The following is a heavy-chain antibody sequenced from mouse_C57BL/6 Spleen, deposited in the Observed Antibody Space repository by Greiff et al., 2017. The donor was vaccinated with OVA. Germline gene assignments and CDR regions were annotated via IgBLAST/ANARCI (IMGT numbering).Heavy chain of an antibody. V-gene: IGHV5-4*01. J-gene: IGHJ4*01. CDR3: AREGGGDY. Sequence: DVQLVESGGGLVKPGGSLKLSCAASGFTFSSYAMSWVRQTPEKRLEWVATISDGGSYTYYPDNVKGRFTISRDNAKNNLYLQMSHLKSEDTAMYYCAREGGGDYWGQGTSVTVSS. CDR2: ISDGGSYT. CDR1: GFTFSSYA.